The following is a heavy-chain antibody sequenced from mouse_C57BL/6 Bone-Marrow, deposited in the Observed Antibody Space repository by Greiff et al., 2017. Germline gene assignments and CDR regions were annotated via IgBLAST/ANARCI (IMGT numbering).Heavy chain of an antibody. J-gene: IGHJ4*01. D-gene: IGHD2-14*01. CDR1: GFSLTSYG. V-gene: IGHV2-2*01. CDR2: IWSGGST. Sequence: VTVVESGPGLVQPSQSLSITCTVSGFSLTSYGVHWVRQSPGKGLEWLGVIWSGGSTDYNAAFISRLSISKDNSKSQFFFKMNSLQADDTAIYYCAGGTYYAMDYGGQGTSVTVSS. CDR3: AGGTYYAMDY.